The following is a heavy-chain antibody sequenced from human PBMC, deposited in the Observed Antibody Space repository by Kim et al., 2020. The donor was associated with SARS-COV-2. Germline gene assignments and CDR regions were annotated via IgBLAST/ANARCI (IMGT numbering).Heavy chain of an antibody. J-gene: IGHJ4*02. CDR1: GFTFSSYA. D-gene: IGHD4-4*01. V-gene: IGHV3-23*01. Sequence: GGSLRLSCAASGFTFSSYAMSWVRQAPGKGLEWVSTISGSGGSTYYADSVKGRFTISRDNSKNTLYLQMNSLRAEDTAIYYCATRAVPSSNYVFDYWGQGTLVTVSS. CDR3: ATRAVPSSNYVFDY. CDR2: ISGSGGST.